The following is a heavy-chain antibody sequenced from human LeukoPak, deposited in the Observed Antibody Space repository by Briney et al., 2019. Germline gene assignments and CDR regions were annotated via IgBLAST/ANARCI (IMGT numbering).Heavy chain of an antibody. V-gene: IGHV4-34*01. CDR3: ARGYGLGSHYKTGYYYYMDV. J-gene: IGHJ6*03. CDR2: IHHSGNT. CDR1: GGSFTDYH. D-gene: IGHD3-10*01. Sequence: SETLSLTCVVDGGSFTDYHWSWICQPPGKGLEWIGEIHHSGNTNYNPSLKSRVTISVDTSKKQFSLKLSSVTAADTAVYYCARGYGLGSHYKTGYYYYMDVWGKGTMVTISS.